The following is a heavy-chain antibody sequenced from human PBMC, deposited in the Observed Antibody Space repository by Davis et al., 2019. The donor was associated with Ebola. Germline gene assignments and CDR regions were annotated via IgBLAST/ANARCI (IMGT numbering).Heavy chain of an antibody. CDR1: GYTFTGYY. J-gene: IGHJ6*02. D-gene: IGHD2-15*01. CDR3: AREDIVVVVASPSDNYYYGMDV. CDR2: INPSGGST. V-gene: IGHV1-46*01. Sequence: AASVKVSCKASGYTFTGYYMHWVRQAPGQGLEWMGIINPSGGSTSYAQKFQGRVTMTRDTSTSTVYMELSSLRSEDTAVYYCAREDIVVVVASPSDNYYYGMDVWGQGTTVTVSS.